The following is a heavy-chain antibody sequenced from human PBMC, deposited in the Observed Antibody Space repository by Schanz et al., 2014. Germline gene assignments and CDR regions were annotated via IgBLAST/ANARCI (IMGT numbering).Heavy chain of an antibody. V-gene: IGHV4-34*01. CDR2: INHSGSP. D-gene: IGHD3-3*01. CDR3: ARDRGYDFSXXP. CDR1: GGSFIGYY. J-gene: IGHJ5*02. Sequence: QVQLQQWGAGLLKPSETLSLTCAVNGGSFIGYYWSWIRQAPGKGLEWIGEINHSGSPNYNPSLKSRVTISLXXXKNQFSLKLSSVXXXXXAVYYCARDRGYDFSXXPWGQGTXXXVSS.